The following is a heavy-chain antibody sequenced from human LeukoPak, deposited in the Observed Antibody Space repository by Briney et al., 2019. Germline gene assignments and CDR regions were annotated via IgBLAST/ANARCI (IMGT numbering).Heavy chain of an antibody. V-gene: IGHV3-66*01. J-gene: IGHJ4*02. CDR1: GFTVSSNY. Sequence: PGGSLRLSCAASGFTVSSNYMSWVRQAPGKGLEWVSVIYSGGSTYYADSVKGRFTISRDNSKNTLYLQMNSLRAEDTAVYYCASLESTMIRGVILADDYWGQGTLVTVSS. CDR2: IYSGGST. CDR3: ASLESTMIRGVILADDY. D-gene: IGHD3-10*01.